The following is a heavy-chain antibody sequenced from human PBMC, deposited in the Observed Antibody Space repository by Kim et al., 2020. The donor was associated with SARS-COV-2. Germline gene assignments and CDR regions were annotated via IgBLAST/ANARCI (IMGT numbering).Heavy chain of an antibody. CDR1: GFTFSTYA. V-gene: IGHV3-23*01. CDR2: ISTSGGDT. Sequence: GGSLRLSCAASGFTFSTYAMNWVRQAPGKGLEWVSAISTSGGDTYYTDSVKGRFTISRDNSKNTLYLQMSSLRAEDTAVYYCAKGPPLPQYVQHWGQGTLVTVSP. J-gene: IGHJ1*01. CDR3: AKGPPLPQYVQH.